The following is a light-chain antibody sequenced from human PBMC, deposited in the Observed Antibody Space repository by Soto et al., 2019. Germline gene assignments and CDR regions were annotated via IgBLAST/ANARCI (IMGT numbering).Light chain of an antibody. Sequence: EIVLTQSPGTLSLSPGERATLSCRASQTVSSRFLAWYQQKPGQAPRLLIYGALSRATGIPDRFSGSGSGTDFTLTISRLEPEDFAVYYCQQYNNWPPETFGQGTKVDIK. V-gene: IGKV3-20*01. CDR2: GAL. J-gene: IGKJ1*01. CDR3: QQYNNWPPET. CDR1: QTVSSRF.